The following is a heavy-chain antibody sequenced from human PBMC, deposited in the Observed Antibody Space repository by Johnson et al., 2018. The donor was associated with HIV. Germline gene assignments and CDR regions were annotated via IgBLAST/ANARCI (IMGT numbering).Heavy chain of an antibody. CDR2: ISYDGSNK. CDR3: AREAGTAFDI. J-gene: IGHJ3*02. CDR1: GFTFSTYG. V-gene: IGHV3-30*19. Sequence: QVQLVESGGGVVQPGRSLRLSCAASGFTFSTYGMHWVRQAPGKGLEWVAVISYDGSNKYYADSVKGRFTISRDNSKNTRYLQMNSLRAEDTAGYYCAREAGTAFDIWGQGTMVTVSS. D-gene: IGHD6-13*01.